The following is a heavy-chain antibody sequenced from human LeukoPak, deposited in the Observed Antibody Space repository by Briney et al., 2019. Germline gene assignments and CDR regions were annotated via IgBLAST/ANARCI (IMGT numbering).Heavy chain of an antibody. CDR2: ISSSGSTI. V-gene: IGHV3-48*03. Sequence: GGSLRLSCAASGFTFSSYEMNWVRQAPGKGLEWVSYISSSGSTIYYADSVKGRFTISRDNAKNSLYLQMNSLRAEDTAVYYCATGYSSSWFTYYFDYWGQGTLVTVSS. CDR1: GFTFSSYE. J-gene: IGHJ4*02. CDR3: ATGYSSSWFTYYFDY. D-gene: IGHD6-13*01.